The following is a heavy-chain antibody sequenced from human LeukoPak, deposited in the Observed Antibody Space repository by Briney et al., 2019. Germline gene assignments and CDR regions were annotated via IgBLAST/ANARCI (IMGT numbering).Heavy chain of an antibody. J-gene: IGHJ4*02. V-gene: IGHV4-59*01. Sequence: SETLSLTCTVSGGSISSYYWSWIRQPPGKGLEWIGNIYDRGSTKYNPSLKSRVTISVDTSKNQFSLRLSSVTAADTAAYYCARGRTFDNRGQGTLVTVSS. CDR1: GGSISSYY. CDR3: ARGRTFDN. CDR2: IYDRGST.